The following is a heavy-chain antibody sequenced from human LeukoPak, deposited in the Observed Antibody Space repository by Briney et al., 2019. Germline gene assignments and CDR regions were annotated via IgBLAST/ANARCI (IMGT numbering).Heavy chain of an antibody. CDR2: IYTSGTT. CDR3: ARGLGYCSSTSCWDYYYMDV. J-gene: IGHJ6*03. D-gene: IGHD2-2*01. Sequence: SETLSLTCTVSGGSISGYYWSWIRQPAGKGLEWIGRIYTSGTTHDNPSLKSRVTMSVDTSKNQVSLKVSSVTAADTAVYYCARGLGYCSSTSCWDYYYMDVWGKGTTVTVSS. CDR1: GGSISGYY. V-gene: IGHV4-4*07.